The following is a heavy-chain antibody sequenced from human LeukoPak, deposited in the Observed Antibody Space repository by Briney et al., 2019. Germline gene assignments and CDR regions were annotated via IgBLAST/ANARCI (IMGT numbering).Heavy chain of an antibody. CDR3: ATFSSTECSPYATSGIKGFFDF. CDR1: GYTFSTYR. J-gene: IGHJ4*02. Sequence: GESLKISCKSSGYTFSTYRTGWVRQTPGKGLEWMGIIYPLDSDTKYSPPFQGQVTVSADKSISTAYLQWSSLKASDSGVYYCATFSSTECSPYATSGIKGFFDFWGQGTPVTVSS. CDR2: IYPLDSDT. D-gene: IGHD2-15*01. V-gene: IGHV5-51*01.